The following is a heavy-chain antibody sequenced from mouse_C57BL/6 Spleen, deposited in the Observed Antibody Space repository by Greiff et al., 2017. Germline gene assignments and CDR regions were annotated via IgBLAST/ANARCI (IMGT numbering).Heavy chain of an antibody. J-gene: IGHJ3*01. Sequence: EVQLQQSGPELVKPGASVKMSCKASGYTFTDYNMHWVKQSHGKSLEWIGYINPNNGGTSYNQKFKGKATLTVNKSSSTAYMELRSLTSEDSAVYYCARAGDYDEAWFDYWGQGTLVTVSA. CDR1: GYTFTDYN. CDR3: ARAGDYDEAWFDY. V-gene: IGHV1-22*01. CDR2: INPNNGGT. D-gene: IGHD2-4*01.